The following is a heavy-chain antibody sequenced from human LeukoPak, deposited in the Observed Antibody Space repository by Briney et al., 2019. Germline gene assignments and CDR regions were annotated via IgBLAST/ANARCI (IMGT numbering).Heavy chain of an antibody. CDR3: ARYSIAVYEGDWFDP. V-gene: IGHV1-8*03. Sequence: ASVKVSCKAPGYTFTSYDINWVRQATGQGLEWMGWMNPNSGNTGYAQKFQGRVTITRNTSISTAYMELSSLRSEDTAVYYCARYSIAVYEGDWFDPWGQGTLVTVSS. CDR2: MNPNSGNT. D-gene: IGHD6-19*01. J-gene: IGHJ5*02. CDR1: GYTFTSYD.